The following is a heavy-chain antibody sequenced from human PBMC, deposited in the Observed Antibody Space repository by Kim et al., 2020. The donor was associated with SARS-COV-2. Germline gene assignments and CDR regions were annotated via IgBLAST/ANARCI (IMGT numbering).Heavy chain of an antibody. J-gene: IGHJ4*02. D-gene: IGHD3-10*01. CDR2: IYYSGST. CDR3: ARVLLWFGEFHYFDY. Sequence: SETLSLTCTVSGGSISSGGYYWSWIRQHPGKGLEWIGYIYYSGSTYYNPSLKSRVTISVDTSKNQFSLKLSSVTAADTAVYYCARVLLWFGEFHYFDYWGQGTLVTVSS. V-gene: IGHV4-31*03. CDR1: GGSISSGGYY.